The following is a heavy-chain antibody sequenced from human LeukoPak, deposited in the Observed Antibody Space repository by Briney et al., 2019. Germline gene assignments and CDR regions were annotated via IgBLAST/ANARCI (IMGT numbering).Heavy chain of an antibody. CDR3: ARHSGGGTDSFDV. Sequence: SETLSLTCTVSGGSISTYYWSWIRQPPGKGLEWIGYIYYSGSTNYNPSLKSRVTISVDTSKSQFSLKLSSVTAADTAVYYCARHSGGGTDSFDVWGQGTMVTVSS. J-gene: IGHJ3*01. CDR1: GGSISTYY. D-gene: IGHD2-15*01. CDR2: IYYSGST. V-gene: IGHV4-59*08.